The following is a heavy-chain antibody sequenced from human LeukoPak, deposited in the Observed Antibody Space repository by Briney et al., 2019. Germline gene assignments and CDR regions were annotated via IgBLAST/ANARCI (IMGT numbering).Heavy chain of an antibody. CDR1: GFTFSNFW. Sequence: GGSLRLSCAASGFTFSNFWMHWVRQAPGKGLEWVSRMSSDGSDTRYADPVKGRFTISRDNAKNTLYLQMNSLRAEDTAVYYCSRDKTGELDPWGRGTLVTVSS. J-gene: IGHJ2*01. CDR2: MSSDGSDT. CDR3: SRDKTGELDP. V-gene: IGHV3-74*01. D-gene: IGHD7-27*01.